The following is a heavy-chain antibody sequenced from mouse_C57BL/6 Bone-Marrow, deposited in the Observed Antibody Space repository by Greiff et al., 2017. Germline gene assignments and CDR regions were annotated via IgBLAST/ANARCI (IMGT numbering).Heavy chain of an antibody. CDR1: GYTFTSYW. Sequence: QVQLQQPGAELVKPGASVKLSCKASGYTFTSYWMHWVKQRPGQGLEWIGMIHPNSGSTNYNEKFKSKATLTVDKSSSTAYMQLSSLTSEDSAVYYCARPVVDRFYYYAMDYWGQGTSVTVSS. CDR3: ARPVVDRFYYYAMDY. CDR2: IHPNSGST. D-gene: IGHD1-1*01. V-gene: IGHV1-64*01. J-gene: IGHJ4*01.